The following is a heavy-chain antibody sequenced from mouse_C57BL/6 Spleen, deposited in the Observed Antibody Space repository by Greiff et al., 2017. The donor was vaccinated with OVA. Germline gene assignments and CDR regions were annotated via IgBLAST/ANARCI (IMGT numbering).Heavy chain of an antibody. CDR2: IYPGDGDT. V-gene: IGHV1-82*01. CDR3: ARDKTAQVLAY. J-gene: IGHJ2*01. D-gene: IGHD3-2*02. CDR1: GYAFSSSW. Sequence: QVQLQQSGPELVKPGASVKISCKASGYAFSSSWMNWVKQRPGKGLEWIGRIYPGDGDTNYNGKFKGKATLTADKSSSTAYMQLSSLTSEDSAVYFCARDKTAQVLAYWGQGTTLTVSS.